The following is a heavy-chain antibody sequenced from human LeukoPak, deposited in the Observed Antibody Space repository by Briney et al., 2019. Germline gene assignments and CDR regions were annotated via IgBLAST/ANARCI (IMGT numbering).Heavy chain of an antibody. D-gene: IGHD6-19*01. J-gene: IGHJ3*02. CDR2: ISRNGGAT. CDR3: ARGVSGLDLISVAVAGNDAFDI. V-gene: IGHV3-64*01. CDR1: GITFSPYA. Sequence: PGGSLRLSCAASGITFSPYAMHWVRQAPGKGLEYLSAISRNGGATYYANSVKGRFTISRDNFKNTLYLQMGSLRADDMAVYYCARGVSGLDLISVAVAGNDAFDIWGQGTMVTVSS.